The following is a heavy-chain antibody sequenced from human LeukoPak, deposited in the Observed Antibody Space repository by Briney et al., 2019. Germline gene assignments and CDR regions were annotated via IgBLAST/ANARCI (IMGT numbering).Heavy chain of an antibody. D-gene: IGHD1-7*01. Sequence: SETLSLTCAVYGGPFSNYYWSWIRQPPGKGPEWIGEINDSGRINYNPSLMSRVTVSVDTSKNQFSLRLTSVTATDTAVYYCARRWNYGRNYYIDVWGNGATVSVSS. CDR3: ARRWNYGRNYYIDV. V-gene: IGHV4-34*01. CDR1: GGPFSNYY. J-gene: IGHJ6*03. CDR2: INDSGRI.